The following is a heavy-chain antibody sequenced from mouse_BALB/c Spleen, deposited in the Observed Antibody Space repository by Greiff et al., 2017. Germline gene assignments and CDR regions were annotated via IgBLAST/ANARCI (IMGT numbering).Heavy chain of an antibody. Sequence: EVKVVESGGGLVKPGGSLKLSCAASGFTFSSYAMSWVRQTPEKRLEWVATISSGGSYTYYPDSVKGRFTISRDNAKNTLYLQMSSLRSEDTAMYYCARQDYDGNFYYAMDYWGQGTSVTVSS. J-gene: IGHJ4*01. D-gene: IGHD2-1*01. CDR3: ARQDYDGNFYYAMDY. CDR1: GFTFSSYA. CDR2: ISSGGSYT. V-gene: IGHV5-9-3*01.